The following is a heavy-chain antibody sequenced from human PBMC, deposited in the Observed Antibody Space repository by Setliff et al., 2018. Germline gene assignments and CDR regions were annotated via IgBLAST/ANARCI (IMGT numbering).Heavy chain of an antibody. CDR2: INTNTGNP. CDR3: AREYYYDSSGYSYYFDY. Sequence: ASVKVSCKASGYTFTTYAMNWVRQAPGQGLEWMGWINTNTGNPTYAQGFTGRFVFSLNTSVSTANLQISGLKAEDTAVYYCAREYYYDSSGYSYYFDYWGQGTLVTVSS. CDR1: GYTFTTYA. J-gene: IGHJ4*02. D-gene: IGHD3-22*01. V-gene: IGHV7-4-1*02.